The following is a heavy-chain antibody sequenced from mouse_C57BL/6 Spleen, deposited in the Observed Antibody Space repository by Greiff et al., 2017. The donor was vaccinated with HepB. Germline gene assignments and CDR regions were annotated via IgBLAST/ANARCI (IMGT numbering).Heavy chain of an antibody. CDR1: GYTFTSYW. CDR3: ARYYYGSSYYFDY. D-gene: IGHD1-1*01. V-gene: IGHV1-64*01. J-gene: IGHJ2*01. Sequence: QVQLQQPGAELVKPGASVKLSCKASGYTFTSYWMHWVKQRPGQGLEWIGMIHPNSGSTNYNEKFKSKATLTVDKSSSTAHMQLSSLTSEDSAVYYCARYYYGSSYYFDYWGQGTTLTVSS. CDR2: IHPNSGST.